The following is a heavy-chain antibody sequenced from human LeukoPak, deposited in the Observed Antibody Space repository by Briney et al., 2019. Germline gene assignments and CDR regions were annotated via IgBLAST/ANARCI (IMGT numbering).Heavy chain of an antibody. CDR3: AKDYTAYGDYFDY. CDR1: GFTFSSYG. V-gene: IGHV3-30*02. CDR2: IRYDASNK. J-gene: IGHJ4*02. D-gene: IGHD4-17*01. Sequence: GGSLRLSCAASGFTFSSYGMHWVRQAPGKGLEWVAFIRYDASNKYYADSVKGRFTISRDNSKNTLYLQMNSLRAEDTAVYYCAKDYTAYGDYFDYWGQGTLVTVSS.